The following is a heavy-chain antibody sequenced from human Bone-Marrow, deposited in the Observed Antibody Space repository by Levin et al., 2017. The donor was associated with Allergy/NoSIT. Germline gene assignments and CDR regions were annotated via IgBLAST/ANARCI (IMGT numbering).Heavy chain of an antibody. V-gene: IGHV3-9*01. CDR1: GFTFDDYA. D-gene: IGHD2-15*01. Sequence: GGSLRLSCAASGFTFDDYAMHWVRQAPGKGLEWVSGISWNSGSRGYADSVKGRFTISRDNAKNSLYLQMNSLRPEDTALYYCARDKRAATPYCLDERGLGTLVTVS. J-gene: IGHJ4*02. CDR3: ARDKRAATPYCLDE. CDR2: ISWNSGSR.